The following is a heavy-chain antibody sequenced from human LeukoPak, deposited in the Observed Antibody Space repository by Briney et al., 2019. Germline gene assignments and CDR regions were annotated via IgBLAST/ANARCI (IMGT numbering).Heavy chain of an antibody. CDR1: GFTFSRYA. V-gene: IGHV3-7*01. Sequence: GGSLRLSCAASGFTFSRYAMHWVRQAPGKGLEWVANIKQDGNEKYYVDSVKGRFTISRDDAKNSLDLQMNSLRAEDTAVYYCARDTLGEGEDANYAVYYFDCWGQGTPVTVSS. J-gene: IGHJ4*02. CDR3: ARDTLGEGEDANYAVYYFDC. D-gene: IGHD3-10*01. CDR2: IKQDGNEK.